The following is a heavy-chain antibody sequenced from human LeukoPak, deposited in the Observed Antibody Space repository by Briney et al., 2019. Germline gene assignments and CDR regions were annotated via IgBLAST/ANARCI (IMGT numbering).Heavy chain of an antibody. V-gene: IGHV1-18*01. CDR3: ARDRAVVVAATDY. Sequence: ASVKVSCKASGYTFTTYGISWVRQAPGQGLDWMGWNSPYNGNTNYAQKLQGRVTMTTDTSTSTAYMELRSLRSEDTAVYYCARDRAVVVAATDYWGQGTLVTVSS. CDR2: NSPYNGNT. CDR1: GYTFTTYG. D-gene: IGHD2-15*01. J-gene: IGHJ4*02.